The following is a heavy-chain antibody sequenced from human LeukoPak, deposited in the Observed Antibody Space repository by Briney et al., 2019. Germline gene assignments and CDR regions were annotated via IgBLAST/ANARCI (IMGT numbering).Heavy chain of an antibody. CDR3: AREGPGTTFDY. V-gene: IGHV3-66*01. CDR1: GFTVSSKY. J-gene: IGHJ4*02. Sequence: GGSLRLSCAASGFTVSSKYMSWVRQAPGKGLEWVSVIYSDRSTYYADSVKGRFTISRGNSKNTLYLQMNSLRAEDTAVYYCAREGPGTTFDYWGQGTLVTVSS. D-gene: IGHD1-1*01. CDR2: IYSDRST.